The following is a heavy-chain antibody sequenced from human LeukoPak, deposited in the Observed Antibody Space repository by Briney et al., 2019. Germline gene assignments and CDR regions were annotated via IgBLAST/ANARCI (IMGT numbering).Heavy chain of an antibody. J-gene: IGHJ4*02. CDR2: IDAGNGNT. V-gene: IGHV1-3*01. Sequence: ASVKVSCKASGYTFTSYAIHWVRQAPGQGLEWMGWIDAGNGNTKYSQKFQGRVSITRDTSASTAYMELSSLKSEDTAVYYCARGGDIFGVELRYFDYWGQGTLVTVSS. CDR1: GYTFTSYA. D-gene: IGHD3-3*01. CDR3: ARGGDIFGVELRYFDY.